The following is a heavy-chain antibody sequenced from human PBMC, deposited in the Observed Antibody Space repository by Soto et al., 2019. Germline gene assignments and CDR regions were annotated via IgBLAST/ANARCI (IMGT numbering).Heavy chain of an antibody. CDR2: IYHSDGP. V-gene: IGHV4-4*02. J-gene: IGHJ5*02. Sequence: SETLSLTCTVSGASISSSNWWTWVRQAPGKGLEWIGEIYHSDGPNYNPSLESRVKISLDRSSNRFFLRLKSVTVADTATYYCARDPLYGDLSWGQGTLVTV. CDR3: ARDPLYGDLS. CDR1: GASISSSNW. D-gene: IGHD4-17*01.